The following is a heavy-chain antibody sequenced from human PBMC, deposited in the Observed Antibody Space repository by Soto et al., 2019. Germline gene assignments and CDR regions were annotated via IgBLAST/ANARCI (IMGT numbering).Heavy chain of an antibody. D-gene: IGHD3-3*01. CDR3: AKDTVGGYSFWSGYYSDGLDV. V-gene: IGHV3-23*01. CDR2: ISGSADGT. Sequence: EVKLLESGGGLAQPGGSLRLSCVGSGFTFDSYAISWVRQAPGERLQWIAAISGSADGTDYAHSVRGRFNISRDNAKKTVHLRMDSLRVEDTAVYFCAKDTVGGYSFWSGYYSDGLDVWGQGTLVSVS. CDR1: GFTFDSYA. J-gene: IGHJ3*01.